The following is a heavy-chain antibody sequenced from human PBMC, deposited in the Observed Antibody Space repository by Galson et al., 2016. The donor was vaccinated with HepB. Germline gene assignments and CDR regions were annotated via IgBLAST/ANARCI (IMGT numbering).Heavy chain of an antibody. Sequence: TLSLTCTVSGGSINSGGYYWSWIRQHPGKGLEWIGYIYYSGSTYYNPSLRSRVTISVDMSMTQFSLKLSSLTAADTAVYFCARLHYYAIGTSSHYYGLDVWGQGTTVTVSS. J-gene: IGHJ6*02. CDR3: ARLHYYAIGTSSHYYGLDV. V-gene: IGHV4-31*03. CDR1: GGSINSGGYY. D-gene: IGHD3-10*01. CDR2: IYYSGST.